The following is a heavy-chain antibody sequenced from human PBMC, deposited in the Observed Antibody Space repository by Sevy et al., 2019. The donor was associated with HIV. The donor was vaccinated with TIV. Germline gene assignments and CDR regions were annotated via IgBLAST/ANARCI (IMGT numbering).Heavy chain of an antibody. Sequence: SETLSLTCAVFGGSFNDYYWSWIRQSPGKGLEWIGEVNDSGSTKYNPSIKSRVTISVDTPKNQFSLNLSSVTAADTAMYYCARGRTAMVRWGQGTLVTVSS. CDR3: ARGRTAMVR. CDR1: GGSFNDYY. D-gene: IGHD5-18*01. V-gene: IGHV4-34*01. J-gene: IGHJ4*02. CDR2: VNDSGST.